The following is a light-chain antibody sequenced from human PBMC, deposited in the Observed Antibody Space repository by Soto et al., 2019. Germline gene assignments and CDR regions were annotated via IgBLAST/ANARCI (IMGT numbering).Light chain of an antibody. Sequence: QSALTQPASVSGAPGQSVTISCTGTSSDIGDYKYVSWYQKHPGRAPKALIYEVSNRPSNVSLRFSGSKSGTTAFLTISGLKADDEADYYCSSFINRSTIVFGSGTKLTVL. CDR3: SSFINRSTIV. CDR1: SSDIGDYKY. J-gene: IGLJ1*01. V-gene: IGLV2-14*01. CDR2: EVS.